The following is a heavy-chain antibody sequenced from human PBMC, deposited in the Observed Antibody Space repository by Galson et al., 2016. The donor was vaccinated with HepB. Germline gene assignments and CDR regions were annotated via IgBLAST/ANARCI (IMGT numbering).Heavy chain of an antibody. J-gene: IGHJ4*02. Sequence: SLRLSCAASGFTLRTYDVNWVRQAPGKGLEWISQISSSGVTINYADSVKGRFTISRDNAENSVSLQMNSLRAEDTAVYYCCVDTAMDYVFDYWGQGTLVTVSS. CDR3: CVDTAMDYVFDY. CDR1: GFTLRTYD. V-gene: IGHV3-48*03. D-gene: IGHD5-18*01. CDR2: ISSSGVTI.